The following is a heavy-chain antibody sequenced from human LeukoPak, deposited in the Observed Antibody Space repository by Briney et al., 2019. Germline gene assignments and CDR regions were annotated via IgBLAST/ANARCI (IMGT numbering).Heavy chain of an antibody. D-gene: IGHD2-15*01. CDR3: ARALAGGFDY. Sequence: PGGSLRLSCAASGFTFSNYGIHWVRQAPGKGLEWVAFIRYDGSEKYYADSAKGRFTISRDNAKNSLYLQMNSLRAEDTAVYYCARALAGGFDYWGQGTLVTVSS. CDR2: IRYDGSEK. J-gene: IGHJ4*02. CDR1: GFTFSNYG. V-gene: IGHV3-30*02.